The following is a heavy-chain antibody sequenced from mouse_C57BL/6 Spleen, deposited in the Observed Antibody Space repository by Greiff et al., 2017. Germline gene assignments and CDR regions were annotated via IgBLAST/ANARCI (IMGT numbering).Heavy chain of an antibody. CDR2: ISDGGSYT. CDR3: ARFDGYYYFDY. J-gene: IGHJ2*01. CDR1: GFTFSSYA. Sequence: DVKLVESGGGLVKPGGSLKLSCAASGFTFSSYAMSWVRPTPEKRLEWVATISDGGSYTYYPDNVKGRFTISRDNAKNNLYLQMSHLKSEDTAMYYCARFDGYYYFDYWGQGTTLTVSS. V-gene: IGHV5-4*03. D-gene: IGHD2-3*01.